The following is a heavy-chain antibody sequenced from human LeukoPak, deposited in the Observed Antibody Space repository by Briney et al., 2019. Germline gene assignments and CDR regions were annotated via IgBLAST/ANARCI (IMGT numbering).Heavy chain of an antibody. Sequence: GGSLRLSCAASGFTFSSYAMSWVRQAPGKGLEWVSAISGSGGSTYYADSVKGRFTISRDNSKNTLYLQMNSLRAEDTAVYYCAKDPDPSIAAAYDYWGQGTLVTVSS. V-gene: IGHV3-23*01. D-gene: IGHD6-13*01. CDR3: AKDPDPSIAAAYDY. CDR2: ISGSGGST. CDR1: GFTFSSYA. J-gene: IGHJ4*02.